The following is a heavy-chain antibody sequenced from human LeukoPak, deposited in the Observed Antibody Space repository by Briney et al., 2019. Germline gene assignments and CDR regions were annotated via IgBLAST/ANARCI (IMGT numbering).Heavy chain of an antibody. V-gene: IGHV1-2*02. CDR3: ARSGYCSSTSCYGDYYYYYYMDV. Sequence: ASVKVSCKASGYTFTGYYMHWVRQAPGQGLEWMGWINPNSGGTNYAQKFQGRVTMTRDTSISTAYMELSRLRSDDTAVYYCARSGYCSSTSCYGDYYYYYYMDVWGKGTTVTVSS. CDR1: GYTFTGYY. D-gene: IGHD2-2*01. CDR2: INPNSGGT. J-gene: IGHJ6*03.